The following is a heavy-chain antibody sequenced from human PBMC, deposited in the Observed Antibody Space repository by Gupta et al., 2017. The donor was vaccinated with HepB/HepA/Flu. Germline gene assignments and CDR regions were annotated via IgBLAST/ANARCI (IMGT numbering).Heavy chain of an antibody. Sequence: QLQLQESGPGLVKPSETLSLTCTVSGGSISSSSYYWGWIRQPPGKGLEWIGSIYYSGSTYYNPSLKSRVTISVDTSKNQFSLKLSSVTAADTAVYYCASERYCTNGVCGNYDYWGQGTLVTVSS. V-gene: IGHV4-39*01. CDR2: IYYSGST. J-gene: IGHJ4*02. CDR1: GGSISSSSYY. D-gene: IGHD2-8*01. CDR3: ASERYCTNGVCGNYDY.